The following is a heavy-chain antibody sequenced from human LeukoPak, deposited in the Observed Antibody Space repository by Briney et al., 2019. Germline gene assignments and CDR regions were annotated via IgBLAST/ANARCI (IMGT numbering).Heavy chain of an antibody. V-gene: IGHV4-39*01. CDR3: ARHTYYYDSSGYYPNWFDP. Sequence: SETLSLTCTVSGGSISSSSYYWGWIRQPPGKGLEWIGSIYYSGSTYYNPPLKSRVTISVDTSKNQFSLKLSSVTAADTAVYYCARHTYYYDSSGYYPNWFDPWGQGTLVTVSS. D-gene: IGHD3-22*01. CDR1: GGSISSSSYY. J-gene: IGHJ5*02. CDR2: IYYSGST.